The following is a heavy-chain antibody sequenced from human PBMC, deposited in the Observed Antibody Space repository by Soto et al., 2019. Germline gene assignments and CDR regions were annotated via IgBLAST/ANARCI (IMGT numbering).Heavy chain of an antibody. CDR3: AREEGSSIEAASYFQH. CDR2: IKQDGSEK. J-gene: IGHJ1*01. V-gene: IGHV3-7*03. CDR1: GFTFSSYW. Sequence: GGSLRLSCAASGFTFSSYWMSWVRQAPGKGLEWVANIKQDGSEKYYVDSVKGRFTISRDNAKNSLYLQMNSLRAEDTAVYYCAREEGSSIEAASYFQHWGQGTLVTVSS. D-gene: IGHD6-13*01.